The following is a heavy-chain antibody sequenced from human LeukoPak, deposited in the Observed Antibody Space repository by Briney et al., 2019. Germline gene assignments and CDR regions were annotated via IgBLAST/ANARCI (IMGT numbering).Heavy chain of an antibody. J-gene: IGHJ4*02. Sequence: SVKVSCKASGGTFSSYTISWVRQAPGQGLEWKGRIIPILGIANYAQKFQGRVTITADKSTSTAYMELSSLRSEDTAVYYCATASFSITMVRGVSHYWGQGTPVTVSS. CDR3: ATASFSITMVRGVSHY. D-gene: IGHD3-10*01. V-gene: IGHV1-69*02. CDR2: IIPILGIA. CDR1: GGTFSSYT.